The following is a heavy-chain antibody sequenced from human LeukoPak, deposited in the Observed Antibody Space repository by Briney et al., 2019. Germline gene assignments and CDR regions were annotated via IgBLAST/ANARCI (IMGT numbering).Heavy chain of an antibody. CDR3: ARRYGRGPADY. CDR2: IIPILGIA. CDR1: GGTFSSYT. D-gene: IGHD5-24*01. Sequence: SVKVSCKASGGTFSSYTISWVRQAPGQGLEWMGRIIPILGIANYAQKFQGRVTITADKSTSTAYMELSSLRSEDTAVYCCARRYGRGPADYWGQGTLVTVSS. J-gene: IGHJ4*02. V-gene: IGHV1-69*02.